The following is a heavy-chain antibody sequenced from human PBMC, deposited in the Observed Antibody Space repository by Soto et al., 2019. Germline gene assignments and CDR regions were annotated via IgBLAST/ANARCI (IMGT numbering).Heavy chain of an antibody. V-gene: IGHV3-30*18. CDR2: ISYDASDK. D-gene: IGHD2-15*01. CDR1: GFTFSSYG. Sequence: QVQLVESGGGVVQPGRSLRLSCAASGFTFSSYGMHWVRQAPGKGLEWVTVISYDASDKYYADSVKGRFTISRDNSKNRLYLQMNGLRAEDTAVYYCAKQDWARSRYGMDVWGQGTTVTVSS. CDR3: AKQDWARSRYGMDV. J-gene: IGHJ6*02.